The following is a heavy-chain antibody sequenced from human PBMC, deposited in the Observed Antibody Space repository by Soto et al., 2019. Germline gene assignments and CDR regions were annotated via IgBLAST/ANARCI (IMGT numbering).Heavy chain of an antibody. Sequence: QITLKESGPTLVKPTQTLTLTCTFSGFSFSIDGMGVGWIRQPPGKALEWLALIYWDDDKRFSPSQKSRLTITKDGSRNQVVLTLTNMDPADPATYYCAHVYWAASGTRYYFDYWGQGTLVTVSS. J-gene: IGHJ4*02. CDR2: IYWDDDK. CDR3: AHVYWAASGTRYYFDY. CDR1: GFSFSIDGMG. D-gene: IGHD1-7*01. V-gene: IGHV2-5*02.